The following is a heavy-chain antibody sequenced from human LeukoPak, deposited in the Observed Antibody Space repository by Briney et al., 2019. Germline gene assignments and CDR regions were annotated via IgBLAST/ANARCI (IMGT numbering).Heavy chain of an antibody. Sequence: GVSLRLSCAASGFTFSSYATSWVRQAPGKGLEWVSAISGSGGSTYYADSVKGRFTISRDNSKNTLYLQMNSLRAEDTAVYYCAKDRYSSSWYGSFDYWGQGTLVTVSS. D-gene: IGHD6-13*01. V-gene: IGHV3-23*01. CDR2: ISGSGGST. J-gene: IGHJ4*02. CDR1: GFTFSSYA. CDR3: AKDRYSSSWYGSFDY.